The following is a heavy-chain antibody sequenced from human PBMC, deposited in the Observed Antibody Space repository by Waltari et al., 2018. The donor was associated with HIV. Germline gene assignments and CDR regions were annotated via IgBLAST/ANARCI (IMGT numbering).Heavy chain of an antibody. CDR2: IYYSGST. CDR3: ARGGKIVVVPAADLGMDV. CDR1: GGYISSSRYY. D-gene: IGHD2-2*01. Sequence: QLQLQESGSGLVKPSETLSLTCLVSGGYISSSRYYCGWIRQPPGTGLEGIGSIYYSGSTYYNPSLKSRVTISVDTSKNQFSLKLSSVTAADTAVYYCARGGKIVVVPAADLGMDVWGQGTTVTVSS. J-gene: IGHJ6*02. V-gene: IGHV4-39*01.